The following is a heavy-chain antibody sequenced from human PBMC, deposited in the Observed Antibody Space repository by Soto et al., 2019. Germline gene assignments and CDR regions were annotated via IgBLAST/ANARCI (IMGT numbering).Heavy chain of an antibody. CDR3: ARRHGDYWYYFDY. CDR2: IYYSGST. V-gene: IGHV4-30-4*01. CDR1: GGSISSGDYY. J-gene: IGHJ4*02. D-gene: IGHD4-17*01. Sequence: SETLSLTCTVSGGSISSGDYYWSWIRQPPGKGLEWIGYIYYSGSTYYNPSLKSRVTISVDTSKNQFSLKLSSVTAADTAMYYCARRHGDYWYYFDYWGQGTPVTVSS.